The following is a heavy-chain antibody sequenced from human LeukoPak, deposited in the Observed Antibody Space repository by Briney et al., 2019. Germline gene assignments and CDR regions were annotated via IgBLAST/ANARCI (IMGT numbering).Heavy chain of an antibody. CDR3: ARIHLHCGGDCYAIDY. J-gene: IGHJ4*02. CDR1: GYTFIGYY. D-gene: IGHD2-21*02. Sequence: ASVKVSCKASGYTFIGYYIHWVRQAPGQGLEWMGWINPNTGGTNYAQKFQGGVTLTKDTSISTAYMDLNRLTSDDTAVYYCARIHLHCGGDCYAIDYWGQGTLVTVSS. V-gene: IGHV1-2*02. CDR2: INPNTGGT.